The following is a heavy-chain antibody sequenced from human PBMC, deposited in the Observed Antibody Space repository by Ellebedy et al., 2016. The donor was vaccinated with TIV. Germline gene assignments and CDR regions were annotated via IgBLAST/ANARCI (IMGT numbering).Heavy chain of an antibody. Sequence: GGSLRLSCAASGFTFSSYGMHWVRQAPGKGLEWVAVIWYDGSNRYYADSVKGRFTISRDNSKNTLYLQMNSLRAEDTAVYYCARDVYSIFGPNTAPAGLDWGQGTLVTVSS. V-gene: IGHV3-33*01. CDR2: IWYDGSNR. D-gene: IGHD3-3*02. CDR3: ARDVYSIFGPNTAPAGLD. CDR1: GFTFSSYG. J-gene: IGHJ4*02.